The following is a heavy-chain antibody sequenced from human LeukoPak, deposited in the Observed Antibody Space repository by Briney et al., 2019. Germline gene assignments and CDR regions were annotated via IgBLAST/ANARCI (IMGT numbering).Heavy chain of an antibody. V-gene: IGHV1-69*13. Sequence: ASVKVSCKASAYTFSSYGISWVRQAPGQGLEWMGGIIPIFGTANYAQKFQGRVTITADESTSTAYMELSSLRSEDTAVYYCARESGYCSGGSCYGYWGQGTLVTVSS. J-gene: IGHJ4*02. CDR3: ARESGYCSGGSCYGY. CDR1: AYTFSSYG. D-gene: IGHD2-15*01. CDR2: IIPIFGTA.